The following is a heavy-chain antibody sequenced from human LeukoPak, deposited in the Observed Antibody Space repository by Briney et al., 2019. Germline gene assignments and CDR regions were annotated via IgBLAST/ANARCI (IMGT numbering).Heavy chain of an antibody. CDR2: MNPNSGNT. CDR1: GSTFTSYD. D-gene: IGHD6-19*01. V-gene: IGHV1-8*01. J-gene: IGHJ4*02. CDR3: ARVTSSGSDY. Sequence: ASVKVSCKASGSTFTSYDINWVRQATGQGLEWMGWMNPNSGNTGYAQEFQGRVTITRNTSISTAYMELSSLRSEDTAVYYCARVTSSGSDYWGQGTLVTVSS.